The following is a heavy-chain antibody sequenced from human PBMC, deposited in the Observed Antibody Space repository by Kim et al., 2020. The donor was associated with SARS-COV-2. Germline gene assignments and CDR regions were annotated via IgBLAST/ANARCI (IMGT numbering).Heavy chain of an antibody. CDR1: GDSVSSGDLY. J-gene: IGHJ4*02. CDR3: ARGVSAGPLYYFDY. V-gene: IGHV4-61*08. D-gene: IGHD6-19*01. CDR2: IYYTGIT. Sequence: SETLSLTCSVSGDSVSSGDLYWSWIRQPPGEGLEWIGYIYYTGITNYNRSLKSLVAISLDTSKNQFSLKMNSVTAADTAVYYCARGVSAGPLYYFDYWGQGSLVTVSS.